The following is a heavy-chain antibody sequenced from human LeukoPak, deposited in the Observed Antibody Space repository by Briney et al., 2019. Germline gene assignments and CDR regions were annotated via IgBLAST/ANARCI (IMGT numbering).Heavy chain of an antibody. CDR1: GGSISSSSYY. Sequence: SETLSLTCTVSGGSISSSSYYWGWIRQPPGKGLEWIGSIYYSGSTYYNPSLKSRVTISVDTSKNHFSLKLSSVTAADTAVYYCARDYDFWSGYYTDYYYGMDVWGQGTTVTVSS. D-gene: IGHD3-3*01. J-gene: IGHJ6*02. CDR3: ARDYDFWSGYYTDYYYGMDV. CDR2: IYYSGST. V-gene: IGHV4-39*02.